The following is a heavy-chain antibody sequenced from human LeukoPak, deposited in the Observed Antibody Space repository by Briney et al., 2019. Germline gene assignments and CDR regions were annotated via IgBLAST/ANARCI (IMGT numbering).Heavy chain of an antibody. D-gene: IGHD3-10*01. CDR3: ASATPNYYGSGSYYQWPSGY. CDR2: INPSGGST. V-gene: IGHV1-46*01. J-gene: IGHJ4*02. Sequence: ASVKVSCKASGYTFTSYYMHWVRQAPGQGLEWMGIINPSGGSTSYAQKFQGRVTMTRDMSTSTVYMELSSLRSGDTAVYYCASATPNYYGSGSYYQWPSGYWGQGTLVTVSS. CDR1: GYTFTSYY.